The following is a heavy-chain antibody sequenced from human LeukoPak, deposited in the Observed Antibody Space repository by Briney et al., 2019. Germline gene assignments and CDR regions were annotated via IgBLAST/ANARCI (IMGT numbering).Heavy chain of an antibody. CDR2: ISYDGSNK. J-gene: IGHJ4*02. Sequence: PGRSLRLSCAASGFTFSSYAMHWVRQAPGKGLEWVAVISYDGSNKYYADSVKGRFTISRDNSKNTLYLQMNSLRAEDTALYYCAKDPVGYGGNYFDYWGQGTLVTVSS. CDR1: GFTFSSYA. V-gene: IGHV3-30*04. CDR3: AKDPVGYGGNYFDY. D-gene: IGHD4-23*01.